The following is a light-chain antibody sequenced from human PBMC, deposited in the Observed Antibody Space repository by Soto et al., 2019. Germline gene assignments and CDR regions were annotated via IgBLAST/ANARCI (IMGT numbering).Light chain of an antibody. V-gene: IGLV2-8*01. CDR2: EVS. CDR3: SSYAGTNNYV. Sequence: QSALTQPPSASGSHGQSVTISCTGTSSDVGAYHYVSWYQQHPGKAPTLIIYEVSQRPSGVPDRFSGSKSGNTASLTVSGLQADDEADYYCSSYAGTNNYVFGTGTKLTVL. J-gene: IGLJ1*01. CDR1: SSDVGAYHY.